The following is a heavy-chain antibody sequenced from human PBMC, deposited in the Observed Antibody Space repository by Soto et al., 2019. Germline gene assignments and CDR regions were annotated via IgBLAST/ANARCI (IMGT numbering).Heavy chain of an antibody. J-gene: IGHJ6*04. V-gene: IGHV1-18*01. D-gene: IGHD3-3*01. Sequence: ASVKVSCKASGYTFTSYGISLVRQAPGQGLEWMGWISAYNGNTNYAQKFQGRVTITADESTSTAYMELSSLRSEDTAVYYCARGGTTIFGVVTHYYYYYGMDVWGKGTTVNVS. CDR1: GYTFTSYG. CDR2: ISAYNGNT. CDR3: ARGGTTIFGVVTHYYYYYGMDV.